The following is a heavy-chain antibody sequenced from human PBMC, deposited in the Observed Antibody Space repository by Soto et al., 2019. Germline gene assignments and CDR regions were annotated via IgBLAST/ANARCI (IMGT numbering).Heavy chain of an antibody. V-gene: IGHV3-23*01. Sequence: GGSLRLSCAASGFIFSNYAMSWVRRAPGKGLEWVSAISGSAGNTYYTDSVKGRFTISRDNAKNSLYLQMNSLRSEDTAMYYCARGAYDYGDYVDAFDIWGQGTMVTVSS. CDR3: ARGAYDYGDYVDAFDI. D-gene: IGHD4-17*01. J-gene: IGHJ3*02. CDR2: ISGSAGNT. CDR1: GFIFSNYA.